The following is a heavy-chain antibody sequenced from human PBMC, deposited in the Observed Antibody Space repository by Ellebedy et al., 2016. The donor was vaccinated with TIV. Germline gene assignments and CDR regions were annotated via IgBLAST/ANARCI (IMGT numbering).Heavy chain of an antibody. D-gene: IGHD4-23*01. Sequence: PGGSLRLSCAASGFTFSSYNMDWVRQAPGKGLEWVSSCSTIGDSIYYADSVKGRFTISRDNAKNSLYLQMNSLGVEDTAVYYCAREASSGNSAFEYWGQGTLVTVSS. CDR1: GFTFSSYN. J-gene: IGHJ4*02. CDR3: AREASSGNSAFEY. CDR2: CSTIGDSI. V-gene: IGHV3-21*01.